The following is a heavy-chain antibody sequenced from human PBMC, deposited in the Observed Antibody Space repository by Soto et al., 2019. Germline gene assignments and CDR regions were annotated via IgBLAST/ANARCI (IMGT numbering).Heavy chain of an antibody. CDR2: ISGSGGST. V-gene: IGHV3-23*01. CDR1: GFTFSSYA. D-gene: IGHD3-3*01. J-gene: IGHJ6*02. CDR3: AKSSGDFWSGYPDYYYYYGMDV. Sequence: RRLSCAASGFTFSSYAMSWVRQAPGKGLEWVSAISGSGGSTYYADTVKGRFTISRDNSKNTLYLQMNSMRAEDTAVYYCAKSSGDFWSGYPDYYYYYGMDVWGQGTTVTVSS.